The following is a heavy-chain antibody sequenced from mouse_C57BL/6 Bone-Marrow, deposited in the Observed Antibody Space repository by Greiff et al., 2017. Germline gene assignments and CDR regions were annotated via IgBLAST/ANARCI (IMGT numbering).Heavy chain of an antibody. D-gene: IGHD1-1*01. CDR1: GYTFTSYG. Sequence: QVQLQQSGAELARPGASVKLSCKASGYTFTSYGISWVKQRTGQGLEWIGEIYPRSGNTYYNEKFKGTATLTADKYSSTAYMELRSLTSAHSAVYFGARRRDCSERGYYFDYWGKGTTLTVAS. J-gene: IGHJ2*01. V-gene: IGHV1-81*01. CDR2: IYPRSGNT. CDR3: ARRRDCSERGYYFDY.